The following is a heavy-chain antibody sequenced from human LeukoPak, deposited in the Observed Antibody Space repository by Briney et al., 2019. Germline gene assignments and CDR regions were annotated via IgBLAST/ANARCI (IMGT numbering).Heavy chain of an antibody. CDR3: ARTRTLPIAGGFDT. CDR1: GFTFSSYW. CDR2: ISTDGSST. J-gene: IGHJ5*02. V-gene: IGHV3-74*01. D-gene: IGHD3-16*01. Sequence: PRRSLRLSCAASGFTFSSYWMHWVRQGPGKGLVWVSRISTDGSSTDYADSVKGRFTISRENAKNTLYLQMNSLRAEDTAVYYCARTRTLPIAGGFDTWGQGSLVTVSS.